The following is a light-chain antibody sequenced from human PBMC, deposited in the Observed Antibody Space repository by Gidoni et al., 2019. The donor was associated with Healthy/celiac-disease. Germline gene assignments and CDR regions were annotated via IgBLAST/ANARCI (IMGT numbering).Light chain of an antibody. J-gene: IGLJ2*01. CDR2: EVS. CDR1: SSDVGGYNY. V-gene: IGLV2-14*01. Sequence: QSALTQPASVSGSPGQSITISCTGTSSDVGGYNYVSWYQQHPGKAPKLMIYEVSNRPSGVSNRFSGSKSGNTASLTISGLQAEDEADYYCSLYTSSSTPVVSGGGTKLTVL. CDR3: SLYTSSSTPVV.